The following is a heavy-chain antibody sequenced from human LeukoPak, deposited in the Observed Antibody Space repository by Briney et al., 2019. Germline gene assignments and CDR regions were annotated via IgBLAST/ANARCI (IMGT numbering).Heavy chain of an antibody. J-gene: IGHJ6*02. Sequence: PAETLSLTCAVNGGYFRGYYWSWIRQSPEKGLEWIGEINHSGSINYNPSLRSRVTISVDTSEFSLELRSVTAADTAVYYCARGREGVSIVRGVSHPYYYGMDVWGQGTTVTVSS. D-gene: IGHD3-10*01. CDR1: GGYFRGYY. CDR2: INHSGSI. CDR3: ARGREGVSIVRGVSHPYYYGMDV. V-gene: IGHV4-34*01.